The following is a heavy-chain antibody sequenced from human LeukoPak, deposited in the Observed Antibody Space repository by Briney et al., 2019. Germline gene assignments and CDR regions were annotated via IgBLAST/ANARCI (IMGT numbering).Heavy chain of an antibody. CDR3: TTIPLAWAELGFDY. CDR1: GFTFSNAW. Sequence: PGGSLRLSCAASGFTFSNAWMSWVRQAPGKGLEWVGRIKSKTDGGTTEYAAPVKGRFTISRDDSKNTLYLQMNSLKTEDTAVYYCTTIPLAWAELGFDYWGQGTLVTVSS. V-gene: IGHV3-15*01. D-gene: IGHD6-19*01. CDR2: IKSKTDGGTT. J-gene: IGHJ4*02.